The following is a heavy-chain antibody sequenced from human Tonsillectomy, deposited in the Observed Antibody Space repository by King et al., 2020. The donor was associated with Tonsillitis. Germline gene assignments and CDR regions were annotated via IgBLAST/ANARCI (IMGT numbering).Heavy chain of an antibody. Sequence: VQLVESGGGVVQPGRSLRLSCAASGFTFSSYGMHWVRQAPGKGLEWVAVISYDGSNKYYADSVKGRFTISRDNSKNTLYLQMNSLRAEDTAVYYCAKDGVYSGSYIYAFDIWGQGTMVTVSS. CDR2: ISYDGSNK. J-gene: IGHJ3*02. CDR1: GFTFSSYG. CDR3: AKDGVYSGSYIYAFDI. V-gene: IGHV3-30*18. D-gene: IGHD1-26*01.